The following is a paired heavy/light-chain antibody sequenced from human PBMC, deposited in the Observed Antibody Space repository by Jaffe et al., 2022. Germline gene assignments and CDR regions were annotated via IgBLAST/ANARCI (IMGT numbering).Light chain of an antibody. CDR1: SSDVGGYKY. Sequence: QSALTQPASVSGSPGQSITISCTGTSSDVGGYKYVSWYQQHPGKAPKLMIYDVSNRPSGVSNRFSGSKSDNTASLTISGLQAEDEADYYCSSYTSTSTYMLFGGGTKLTVL. J-gene: IGLJ3*02. V-gene: IGLV2-14*03. CDR3: SSYTSTSTYML. CDR2: DVS.
Heavy chain of an antibody. CDR2: IYSGGGT. V-gene: IGHV3-66*02. D-gene: IGHD6-13*01. Sequence: EVQLVESGGGLVQPGGSLRLSCAASGFSVRSNYMTWVRQAPGKGLEWVSIIYSGGGTYYADSVKGRFTISRDNSKNTLYLQMNSLRAEDTAVYYCASRLSGSWSYFFDCWGQGTLVTVSS. CDR1: GFSVRSNY. CDR3: ASRLSGSWSYFFDC. J-gene: IGHJ4*02.